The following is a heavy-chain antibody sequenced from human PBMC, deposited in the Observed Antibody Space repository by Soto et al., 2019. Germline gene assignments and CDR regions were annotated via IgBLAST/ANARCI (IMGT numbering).Heavy chain of an antibody. CDR1: GGALSSYY. J-gene: IGHJ5*02. CDR2: IYYSGST. V-gene: IGHV4-59*01. D-gene: IGHD2-15*01. Sequence: SETLSLTCTVSGGALSSYYWSWIRQPPGKGLEWIGYIYYSGSTKYNPSLKSRVTISVDTSKNQFSLKLSSVTAADTAVYYCARDLKEYCSDGKCNWFDPWGQGTLVTVSS. CDR3: ARDLKEYCSDGKCNWFDP.